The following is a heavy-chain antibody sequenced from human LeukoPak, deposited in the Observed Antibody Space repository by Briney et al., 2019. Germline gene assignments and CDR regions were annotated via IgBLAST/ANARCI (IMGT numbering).Heavy chain of an antibody. CDR3: AKVRWDNSGWYYLDY. Sequence: GGSLRLSCAASGFTFSSYWMSWVRQAPGKGLEWVANIKQDGSEKYYVDSVKGRFTISRDNSKSTLYLQMNSLRAEDTGVYYCAKVRWDNSGWYYLDYWGQGTLVTVSS. J-gene: IGHJ4*02. CDR1: GFTFSSYW. V-gene: IGHV3-7*01. D-gene: IGHD6-19*01. CDR2: IKQDGSEK.